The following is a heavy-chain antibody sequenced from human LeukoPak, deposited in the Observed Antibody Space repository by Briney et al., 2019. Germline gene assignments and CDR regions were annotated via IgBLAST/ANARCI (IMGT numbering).Heavy chain of an antibody. D-gene: IGHD1-26*01. Sequence: PGGSLRLSCAASGFTFSSYTMSWGRQAPGKGLEWVSAISGSGDYSYYADSVKGRFTVSSDNSKTTLYLQMNSVRDDDTDVYYCAKGGPTGSNYFDFWGQGTLVTVS. J-gene: IGHJ4*02. V-gene: IGHV3-23*01. CDR1: GFTFSSYT. CDR2: ISGSGDYS. CDR3: AKGGPTGSNYFDF.